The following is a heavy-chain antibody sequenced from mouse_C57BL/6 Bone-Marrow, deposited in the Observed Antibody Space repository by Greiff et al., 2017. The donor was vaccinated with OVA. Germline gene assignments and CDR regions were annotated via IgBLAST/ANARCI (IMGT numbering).Heavy chain of an antibody. J-gene: IGHJ1*03. Sequence: VKVVESGAELVRPGTSVKMSCKASGYTFTNYWIGWAKQRPGHGLEWIGDIYPGGGYTNYNEKFKGKATLTADKSSSTAYMQFSSLTSEDSAIYYCARVHYGSSYYWYFDVWGTGTTVTVSS. CDR1: GYTFTNYW. CDR2: IYPGGGYT. D-gene: IGHD1-1*01. CDR3: ARVHYGSSYYWYFDV. V-gene: IGHV1-63*01.